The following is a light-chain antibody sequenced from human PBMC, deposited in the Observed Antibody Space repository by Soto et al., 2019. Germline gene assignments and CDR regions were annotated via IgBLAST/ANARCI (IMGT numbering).Light chain of an antibody. V-gene: IGLV2-14*01. CDR2: EVT. J-gene: IGLJ1*01. Sequence: QSALTQPASVSGSPGQSIAISCTGTSGDVGGYDYVSWYQQHPDKAPKLMIYEVTKRPSWVSNRFSGSKSGNTASLTISGHQPEDEADYYCSSHTSGSTRVFGSGTKVTVL. CDR1: SGDVGGYDY. CDR3: SSHTSGSTRV.